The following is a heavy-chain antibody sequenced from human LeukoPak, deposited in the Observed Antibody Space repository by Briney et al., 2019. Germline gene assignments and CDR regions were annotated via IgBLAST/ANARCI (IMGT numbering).Heavy chain of an antibody. J-gene: IGHJ4*02. CDR3: ARYYYDSSGYYQKDY. CDR2: IKPDDTEK. V-gene: IGHV3-7*01. Sequence: GGSLRLSCLASGFTFSHFWMSWVRQAPGKGLEWVANIKPDDTEKYYGNSVKGRFTILRDNAKNSVYLQMNSLRAEDTAVYYCARYYYDSSGYYQKDYWGQGTLVTVSS. D-gene: IGHD3-22*01. CDR1: GFTFSHFW.